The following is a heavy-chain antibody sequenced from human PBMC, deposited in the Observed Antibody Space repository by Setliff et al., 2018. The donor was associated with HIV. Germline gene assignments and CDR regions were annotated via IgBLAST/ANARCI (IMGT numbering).Heavy chain of an antibody. D-gene: IGHD2-15*01. V-gene: IGHV4-34*01. J-gene: IGHJ5*01. Sequence: SETLSLTCAVYGGSFSGNYWSWIRQPPGKGLEWIGDIDHGGSTNYNPSLKSRVTISRDTSKNQFSLRLSSATVADTAIYYCARGFEGYCSGASCHWFDSWGQGTQVTVSS. CDR1: GGSFSGNY. CDR2: IDHGGST. CDR3: ARGFEGYCSGASCHWFDS.